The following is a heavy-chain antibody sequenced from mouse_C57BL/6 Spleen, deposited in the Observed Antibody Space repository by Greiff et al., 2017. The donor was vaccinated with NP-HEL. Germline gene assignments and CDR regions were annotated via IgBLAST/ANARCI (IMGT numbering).Heavy chain of an antibody. J-gene: IGHJ4*01. CDR1: GFNIKDDY. CDR3: TTNYYGSGYAMDY. D-gene: IGHD1-1*01. CDR2: IDPENGDT. V-gene: IGHV14-4*01. Sequence: EVQLQESGAELVRPGASVKLSCTASGFNIKDDYMHWVKQRPEQGLEWIGWIDPENGDTEYASQFQGQAPITADTSSNTAYLQLSSLTSEDTAVYYCTTNYYGSGYAMDYWGQGTSVTVSS.